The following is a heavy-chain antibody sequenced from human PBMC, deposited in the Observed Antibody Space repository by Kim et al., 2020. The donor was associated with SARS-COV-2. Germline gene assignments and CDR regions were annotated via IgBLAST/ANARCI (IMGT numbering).Heavy chain of an antibody. CDR2: IFHDGTT. J-gene: IGHJ1*01. V-gene: IGHV4-59*08. CDR3: ARHMDRSGRDFYFED. CDR1: GGSMTFYY. Sequence: SETLSLTCSVSGGSMTFYYLSWLRQAPGKRLEWIGFIFHDGTTEYIPSLRIRLSLSVDTSKTQFYLRLRSVTATDTAIYYCARHMDRSGRDFYFEDWGQGTLVTVSS. D-gene: IGHD3-10*01.